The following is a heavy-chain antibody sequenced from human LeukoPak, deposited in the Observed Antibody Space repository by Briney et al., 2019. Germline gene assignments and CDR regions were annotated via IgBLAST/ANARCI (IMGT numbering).Heavy chain of an antibody. CDR1: GDSINNNF. Sequence: SETLSLTCSVSGDSINNNFWTWIRQPPGKRLEWIGYIYHSGTTNYNPSLNSRVTMLIDASKNQISLKLSSVIAADTAVYYCVRVIRSWFDTWGQGTLVTVSS. V-gene: IGHV4-59*01. CDR2: IYHSGTT. J-gene: IGHJ5*02. CDR3: VRVIRSWFDT.